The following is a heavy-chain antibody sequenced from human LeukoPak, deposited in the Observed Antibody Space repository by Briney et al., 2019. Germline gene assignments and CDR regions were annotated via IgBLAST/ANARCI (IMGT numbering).Heavy chain of an antibody. CDR2: ISYDGSIK. CDR1: GLIFSTYS. J-gene: IGHJ4*02. Sequence: GGSLRLSCAASGLIFSTYSMHWVRKAPGRGLEWVSVISYDGSIKYYADSVKGRFTISRDSSKNTLYLQMNSLRAEDTAVYYCASTRDTATNNFDYWGRGTLVTVSS. CDR3: ASTRDTATNNFDY. V-gene: IGHV3-30*04. D-gene: IGHD5-18*01.